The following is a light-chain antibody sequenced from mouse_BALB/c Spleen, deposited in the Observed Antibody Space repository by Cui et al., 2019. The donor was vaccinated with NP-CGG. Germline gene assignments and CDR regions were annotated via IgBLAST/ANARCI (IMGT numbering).Light chain of an antibody. V-gene: IGLV1*01. CDR1: TGAVTTSNY. CDR2: GTN. J-gene: IGLJ1*01. CDR3: ALWYSNHWV. Sequence: AVVPEASALTTSPGETVKLNCRSSTGAVTTSNYANWVQEKPDHLFTGLIGGTNNRVPGVPARFSGSLIGDKAALTITGAQTEDEAIYFCALWYSNHWVFGGGTKLTVL.